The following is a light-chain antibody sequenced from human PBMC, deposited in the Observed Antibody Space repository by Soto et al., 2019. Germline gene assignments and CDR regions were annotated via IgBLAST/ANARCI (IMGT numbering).Light chain of an antibody. V-gene: IGKV1-5*03. CDR3: KHYNSFSWT. CDR2: KAS. J-gene: IGKJ1*01. Sequence: DIQMTQSPSTLSGSVGDRVTITCRASQTISSWLAWYQQKPGKAPKLLIYKASTLKSGVPSRFSGSGSGTEFTLTIRSLQPDDFATYYCKHYNSFSWTFGQGTKVDIK. CDR1: QTISSW.